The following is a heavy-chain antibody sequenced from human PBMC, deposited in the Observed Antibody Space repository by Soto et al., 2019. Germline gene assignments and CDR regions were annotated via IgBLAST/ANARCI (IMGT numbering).Heavy chain of an antibody. V-gene: IGHV3-9*01. Sequence: GGSLRLSCAASGFTFDDYAMHWVRQAPGKGLEWVSGISWNSGSIGYADSVKGRFTISRDNAKNSLYLQMDSLRAEDTALYYCAKGSAEVRYYYGMDVWGQGTTVTVSS. D-gene: IGHD6-19*01. J-gene: IGHJ6*02. CDR3: AKGSAEVRYYYGMDV. CDR2: ISWNSGSI. CDR1: GFTFDDYA.